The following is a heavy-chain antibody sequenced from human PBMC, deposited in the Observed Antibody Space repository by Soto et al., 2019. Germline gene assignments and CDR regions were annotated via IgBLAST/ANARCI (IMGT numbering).Heavy chain of an antibody. CDR1: GASIINHY. Sequence: PSETLSLTCTVSGASIINHYWAWIRQSPGRGLESIGYVSNTATTTYNPSLKNRVTISVDASKSQFYLKLRSVTAADTAVYYCARQPMIAVAGTFYYYYGMDVWGQGTTVTVSS. CDR3: ARQPMIAVAGTFYYYYGMDV. V-gene: IGHV4-59*11. D-gene: IGHD6-19*01. J-gene: IGHJ6*02. CDR2: VSNTATT.